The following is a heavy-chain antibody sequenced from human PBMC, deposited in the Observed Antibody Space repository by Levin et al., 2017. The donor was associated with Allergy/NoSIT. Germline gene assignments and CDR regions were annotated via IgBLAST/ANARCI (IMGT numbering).Heavy chain of an antibody. CDR3: AHRLDGGRGLNDAFDS. CDR2: VYWDDDK. CDR1: GFSLSTSGVN. Sequence: SGPTLVKPTQTLSLTCTFSGFSLSTSGVNVGWIRPPPGKALEWLALVYWDDDKRYSPSLRGRLTITKDTSKNQVVLTMTNMDPVDTATYYCAHRLDGGRGLNDAFDSWGQGTMVTVSS. J-gene: IGHJ3*02. V-gene: IGHV2-5*02. D-gene: IGHD3-10*01.